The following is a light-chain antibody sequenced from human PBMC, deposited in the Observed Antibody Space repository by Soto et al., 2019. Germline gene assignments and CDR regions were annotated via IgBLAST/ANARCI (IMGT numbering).Light chain of an antibody. CDR1: ESVISGY. J-gene: IGKJ4*01. CDR2: SAS. V-gene: IGKV3-20*01. Sequence: EMVLTQYPGTLSLSPGERATLSCRASESVISGYVAWYQQKPGQAPRLLIYSASTRVTGIPDRFSGSGSGTDFTLTISRLEPEDFAVYYCQQYVTSLTFGGGTKVEIK. CDR3: QQYVTSLT.